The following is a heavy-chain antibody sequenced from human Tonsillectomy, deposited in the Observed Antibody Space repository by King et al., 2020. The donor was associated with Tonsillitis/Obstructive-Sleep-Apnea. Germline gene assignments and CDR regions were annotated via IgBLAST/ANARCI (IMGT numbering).Heavy chain of an antibody. CDR1: GFTFSNYW. Sequence: VQLVESGGGLVQPGGSLRLSCAASGFTFSNYWMTWVRQPPGKGLEWVANIKQDESEKYYVDSVKGRFTISRDNAKNSLYLQMNSLRAEDTAVYYCARDSYGFWGGYSDYWGQGTLVTVSS. D-gene: IGHD3-3*01. J-gene: IGHJ4*02. V-gene: IGHV3-7*04. CDR3: ARDSYGFWGGYSDY. CDR2: IKQDESEK.